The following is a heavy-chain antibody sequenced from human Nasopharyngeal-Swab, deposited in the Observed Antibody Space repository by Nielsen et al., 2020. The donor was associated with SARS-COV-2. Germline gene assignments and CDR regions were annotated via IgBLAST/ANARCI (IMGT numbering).Heavy chain of an antibody. CDR3: ARGPALTEYFDY. D-gene: IGHD3-16*01. V-gene: IGHV3-21*04. CDR1: GFTFSSYS. Sequence: GGSLRLSCAASGFTFSSYSMNWVRQAPGKGLEWVSSISSSSSYIYYADSVKGRFTISRDNAKNSLYLQMNSLRAEDTAVYYCARGPALTEYFDYWGQGTLVTVSS. CDR2: ISSSSSYI. J-gene: IGHJ4*02.